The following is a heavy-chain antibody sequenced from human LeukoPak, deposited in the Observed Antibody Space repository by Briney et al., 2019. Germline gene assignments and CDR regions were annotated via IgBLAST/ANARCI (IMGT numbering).Heavy chain of an antibody. D-gene: IGHD4-11*01. J-gene: IGHJ6*02. V-gene: IGHV4-4*07. CDR2: IYTSGST. Sequence: SETLSLTCTVSGGSISSYYWSWIRQPAGKGLEWIGRIYTSGSTYYNPSLKSRVTISVDTSKNQFSLKLSSVTAADTAVYYCARDVRQGDSNHGGLYYYYGMDVWGQGTTVTVSS. CDR3: ARDVRQGDSNHGGLYYYYGMDV. CDR1: GGSISSYY.